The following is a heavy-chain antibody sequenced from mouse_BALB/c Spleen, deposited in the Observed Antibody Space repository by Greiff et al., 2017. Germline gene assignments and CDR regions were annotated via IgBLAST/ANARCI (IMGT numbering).Heavy chain of an antibody. D-gene: IGHD4-1*01. V-gene: IGHV1-69*02. J-gene: IGHJ3*01. Sequence: QQSGAELVKPGAPVKLSCKASGYTFTSYWMNWVKQRPGRGLEWIGRIDPSDSETHYNQKFKDKATLTVDKSSSTAYIQLSSLTSEDSAVYYCARGLGGGFAYWGQGTLVTVSA. CDR1: GYTFTSYW. CDR3: ARGLGGGFAY. CDR2: IDPSDSET.